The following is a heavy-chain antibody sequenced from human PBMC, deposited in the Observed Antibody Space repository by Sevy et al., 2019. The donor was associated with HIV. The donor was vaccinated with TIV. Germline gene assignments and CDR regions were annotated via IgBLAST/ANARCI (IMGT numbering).Heavy chain of an antibody. V-gene: IGHV6-1*01. D-gene: IGHD1-20*01. CDR1: GDTVSSDSAA. J-gene: IGHJ4*02. CDR3: ARDHNFVLDF. CDR2: TYYRSTWHK. Sequence: SQTLSLTCAISGDTVSSDSAAWNWIRQSPARGLEWLGRTYYRSTWHKDYATSLNSLMTINSDTSKNQFSLQLKSVTPEDTAVYYCARDHNFVLDFWGQGILVTVSS.